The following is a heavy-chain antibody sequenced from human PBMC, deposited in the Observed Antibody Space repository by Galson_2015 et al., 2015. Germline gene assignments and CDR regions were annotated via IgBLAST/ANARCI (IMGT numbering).Heavy chain of an antibody. CDR2: IKQDGSEK. J-gene: IGHJ5*02. Sequence: SLRLSCAASGFTFSTYWMSWVRQAPGKGLEWVANIKQDGSEKYYVDPVKGRFTISRDNAKNSLYLQVNSLRAEDTAVYYCARAPTTVTPSGSDWFDPWGQGTLVTVSS. CDR1: GFTFSTYW. V-gene: IGHV3-7*01. CDR3: ARAPTTVTPSGSDWFDP. D-gene: IGHD4-17*01.